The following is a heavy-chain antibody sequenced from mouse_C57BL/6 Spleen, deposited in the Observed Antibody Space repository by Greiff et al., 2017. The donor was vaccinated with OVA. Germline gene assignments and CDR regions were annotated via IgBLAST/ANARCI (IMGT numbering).Heavy chain of an antibody. D-gene: IGHD1-1*01. CDR1: GYSFTDYN. CDR3: QFITTVVPYYFDY. CDR2: INPNYGTT. V-gene: IGHV1-39*01. Sequence: VHVKQSGPELVKPGASVKISCKASGYSFTDYNMNWVKQSNGKSLEWIGVINPNYGTTSYNQKFKGKATLTVDQSSSTAYMQLNSLTSEDSAVYYCQFITTVVPYYFDYWGQGTTLTVSS. J-gene: IGHJ2*01.